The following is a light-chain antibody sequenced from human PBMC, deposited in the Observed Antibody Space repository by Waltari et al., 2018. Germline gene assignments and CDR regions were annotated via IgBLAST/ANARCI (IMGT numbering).Light chain of an antibody. CDR1: SSNIGAGYD. CDR3: QSYDSSLSAAV. V-gene: IGLV1-40*01. CDR2: GNS. J-gene: IGLJ2*01. Sequence: VLTQSPVTLSLSPGERATLSCTGSSSNIGAGYDVPWYQQLPGTAPKLIIYGNSNRPSGVPDRFSGSKSGTSASLAITGLQAEDEADYYCQSYDSSLSAAVFGGGTKLTVL.